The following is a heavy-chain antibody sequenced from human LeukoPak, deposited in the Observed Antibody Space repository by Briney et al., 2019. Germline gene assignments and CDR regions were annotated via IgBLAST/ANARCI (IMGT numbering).Heavy chain of an antibody. V-gene: IGHV4-39*07. CDR3: ARDHLGYYYYMDV. D-gene: IGHD3-10*01. CDR2: GDYSGGT. J-gene: IGHJ6*03. CDR1: SDFFSSVTDY. Sequence: ETLSLTCTVSSDFFSSVTDYWAWIREPPGKGLEWIASGDYSGGTYYNPSLESRVAISADTSKNQFSLKLSSVTAADTAVYYCARDHLGYYYYMDVWGKGTTVTVSS.